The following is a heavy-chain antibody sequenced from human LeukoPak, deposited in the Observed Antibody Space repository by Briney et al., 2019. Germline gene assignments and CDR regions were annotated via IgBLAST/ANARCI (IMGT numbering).Heavy chain of an antibody. V-gene: IGHV3-33*01. CDR1: GFTFSGYG. Sequence: GGSLRLSCAASGFTFSGYGMHWVRQAPGKGLEWVAVISHDVSYKYYADSVKGRFTISRDNSKNTMFLQMNSLRDEDTAVYYCARSGYYMAWLDYWGQGTLVTVSS. CDR3: ARSGYYMAWLDY. CDR2: ISHDVSYK. J-gene: IGHJ4*02. D-gene: IGHD3-3*01.